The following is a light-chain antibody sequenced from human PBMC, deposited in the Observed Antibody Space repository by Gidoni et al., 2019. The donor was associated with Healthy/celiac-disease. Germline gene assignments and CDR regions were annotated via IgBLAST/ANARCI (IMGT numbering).Light chain of an antibody. CDR1: QSISSY. V-gene: IGKV1-39*01. J-gene: IGKJ2*01. CDR3: QQSYSTPYT. CDR2: AAS. Sequence: DIQMTQSPSSLSASVGDRVTITCRASQSISSYLNLYQQKPGKAPQLLIYAASSLQRGVPSRFSGSGSGTDFTITISSLQPEDFATYYCQQSYSTPYTFXXXTKLEIK.